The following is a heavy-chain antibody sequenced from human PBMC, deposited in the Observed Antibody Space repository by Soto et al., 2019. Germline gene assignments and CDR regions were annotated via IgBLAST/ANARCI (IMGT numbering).Heavy chain of an antibody. V-gene: IGHV1-69*01. J-gene: IGHJ6*02. CDR3: ASSAGLDHLLNYSGLNV. Sequence: QVLLVQSSAEVKKPGSSVKVSCKASGGTFTSTAFSWVRQAPGQGLEWMGGIIPVLGTPNYAHKFQARLTVTADASTTTVHMELSSLRSDDTAVYYCASSAGLDHLLNYSGLNVWGQGTTVTVSS. CDR1: GGTFTSTA. D-gene: IGHD6-13*01. CDR2: IIPVLGTP.